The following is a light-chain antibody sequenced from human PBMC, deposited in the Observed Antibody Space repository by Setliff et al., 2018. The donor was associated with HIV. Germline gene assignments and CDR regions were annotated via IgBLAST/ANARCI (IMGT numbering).Light chain of an antibody. CDR2: EVD. Sequence: QSVLTQPASVSGSPGQSITISCTGSTSDVGSYNFVSWYQQYPDKAPNLIIYEVDKRPSGISDRFSASKSGITASLTISGLQAEDEADYYCSSYGGVYGLRIFGTGTKVT. CDR3: SSYGGVYGLRI. CDR1: TSDVGSYNF. V-gene: IGLV2-23*02. J-gene: IGLJ1*01.